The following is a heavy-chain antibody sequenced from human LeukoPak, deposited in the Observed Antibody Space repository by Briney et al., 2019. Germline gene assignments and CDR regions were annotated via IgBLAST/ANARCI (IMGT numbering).Heavy chain of an antibody. D-gene: IGHD3-10*01. V-gene: IGHV3-11*06. J-gene: IGHJ6*04. Sequence: GGSLRLSCAASGFTFSDYYMTWIRQAPGKGLEWVSYISSSGGYTNYADSVKGRFTISRDNAKNSLYLQMNSLRAEDTAVYYCARDRSYYGSGSYPLNGMDVWGKGTTVTVSS. CDR3: ARDRSYYGSGSYPLNGMDV. CDR2: ISSSGGYT. CDR1: GFTFSDYY.